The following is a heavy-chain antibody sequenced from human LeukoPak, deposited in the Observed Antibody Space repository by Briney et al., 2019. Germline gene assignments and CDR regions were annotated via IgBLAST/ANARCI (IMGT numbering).Heavy chain of an antibody. J-gene: IGHJ4*02. Sequence: PGRSLRLSCAASGFTFSSYAMSWVRQAPGKGLEWVSAISGSGGSTYYADSVKGRFTISRDNSKNTLYLQMNSLRAEDTAVYYCAKDRFGDYDPDYFDYWGQGTLVTVSS. CDR2: ISGSGGST. D-gene: IGHD4-17*01. CDR3: AKDRFGDYDPDYFDY. CDR1: GFTFSSYA. V-gene: IGHV3-23*01.